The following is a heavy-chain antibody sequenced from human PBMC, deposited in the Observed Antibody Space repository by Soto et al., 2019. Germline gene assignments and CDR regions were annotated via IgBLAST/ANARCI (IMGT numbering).Heavy chain of an antibody. CDR1: GYTFTGYY. J-gene: IGHJ6*02. D-gene: IGHD6-6*01. CDR2: INPNSGGT. Sequence: WASVKVSCKASGYTFTGYYMHWVRQAPGQGLEWMGWINPNSGGTNYAQKFQGWVTMTGDTSISTAYMELSRLRSDDTAVYYCARGGSSSDYYYYYGMDVWRQGTTVTVSS. V-gene: IGHV1-2*04. CDR3: ARGGSSSDYYYYYGMDV.